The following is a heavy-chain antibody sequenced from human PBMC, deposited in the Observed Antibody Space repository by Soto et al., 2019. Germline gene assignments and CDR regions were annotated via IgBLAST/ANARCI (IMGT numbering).Heavy chain of an antibody. D-gene: IGHD3-22*01. CDR1: GFTFSSYA. Sequence: HPGGSLRLSCAASGFTFSSYAMSWVRQAPGKGLEWVSAISGSGGSTYYADSVKGRFTISRDNSKNTLYLQMNSLRAEDTAVYYCAKEIRGYYYDSNNWFDPWGQGTLVTVSS. CDR2: ISGSGGST. V-gene: IGHV3-23*01. CDR3: AKEIRGYYYDSNNWFDP. J-gene: IGHJ5*02.